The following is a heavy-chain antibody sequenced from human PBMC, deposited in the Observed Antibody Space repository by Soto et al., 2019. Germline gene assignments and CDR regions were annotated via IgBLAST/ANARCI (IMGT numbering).Heavy chain of an antibody. Sequence: SGPTLVNPTQTLTLTCTFSGFSLNTGGLAVGWIRQPPGKALEWLALIYWDNDKRYSPSLRSRLTITKDTSKNQVVLTMTNMDPVDAATYYCVHSRCGGDCLQSYSSHYYYGMDVWGQGTTVTDS. J-gene: IGHJ6*02. D-gene: IGHD2-21*02. CDR1: GFSLNTGGLA. V-gene: IGHV2-5*02. CDR3: VHSRCGGDCLQSYSSHYYYGMDV. CDR2: IYWDNDK.